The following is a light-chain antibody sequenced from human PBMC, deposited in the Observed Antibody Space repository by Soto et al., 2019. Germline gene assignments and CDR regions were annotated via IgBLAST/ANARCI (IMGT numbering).Light chain of an antibody. CDR1: QTVPSR. J-gene: IGKJ5*01. CDR3: QQYKSWPPIT. Sequence: EKVLRQSPAALSVSPVSGFSLSCRASQTVPSRIAWYQQKPGQAPSLLIYGASTRATGVPDRFSGTGSGTEFTLTISSLKSEDYAVYYCQQYKSWPPITFGQGTRLEIK. V-gene: IGKV3-15*01. CDR2: GAS.